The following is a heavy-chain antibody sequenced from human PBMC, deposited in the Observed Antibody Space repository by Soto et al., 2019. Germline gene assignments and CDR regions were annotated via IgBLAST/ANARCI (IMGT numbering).Heavy chain of an antibody. V-gene: IGHV1-46*01. CDR2: INPSAGST. CDR1: GYTFTSYY. J-gene: IGHJ6*03. CDR3: AREPSIAAVGIPSYSYYYMDV. Sequence: ASVKVSCKASGYTFTSYYMNWVRQAPGQELEWMGRINPSAGSTSYAQKFQGRITITADRSSSTAYMELTSLTSDDTAVYYCAREPSIAAVGIPSYSYYYMDVWGEGTAVTVSS. D-gene: IGHD6-13*01.